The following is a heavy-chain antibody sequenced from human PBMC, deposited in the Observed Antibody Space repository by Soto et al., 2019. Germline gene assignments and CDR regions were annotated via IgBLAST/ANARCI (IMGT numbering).Heavy chain of an antibody. V-gene: IGHV1-69*08. CDR2: IIPILGIA. Sequence: QVQLVQSGAEVKKPGSSVKVSCKASGGTFSSYTISWVRQAPGLGLEWMGRIIPILGIANYAQKFQGRVTITADKSTSTAYMELSSLRSEDTAVYYGARDDVDTAMVTEAYWGQGTLVTVSS. CDR1: GGTFSSYT. CDR3: ARDDVDTAMVTEAY. D-gene: IGHD5-18*01. J-gene: IGHJ4*02.